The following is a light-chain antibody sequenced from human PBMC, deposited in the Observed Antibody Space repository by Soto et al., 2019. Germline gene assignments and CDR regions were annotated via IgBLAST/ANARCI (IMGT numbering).Light chain of an antibody. CDR3: SSYTSTSAPYV. V-gene: IGLV2-14*03. CDR1: SSDVGGYNY. Sequence: QSVLTQPASVSGSPGQSITISCTGTSSDVGGYNYVSWYQQHPNKAPKLMIYDVNNRPSGVSNRFSGSKSGNTASLTISGLQAEDEADYYCSSYTSTSAPYVLGTGTKLTVL. CDR2: DVN. J-gene: IGLJ1*01.